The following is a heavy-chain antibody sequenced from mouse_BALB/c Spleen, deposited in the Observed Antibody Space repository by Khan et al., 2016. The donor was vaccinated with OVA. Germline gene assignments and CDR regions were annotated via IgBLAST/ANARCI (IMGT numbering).Heavy chain of an antibody. CDR1: GYTFTTYW. CDR3: TRDRIEY. Sequence: QVQLKESGAELAKPGASVKMSCKASGYTFTTYWMHWVKQRPGQGLEWIGYINPTSGYTDYNEKFKDRATLSADKSSSTAYMQLSSLTSEDSAVYYCTRDRIEYGGQGTTLTVSS. V-gene: IGHV1-7*01. CDR2: INPTSGYT. J-gene: IGHJ2*01.